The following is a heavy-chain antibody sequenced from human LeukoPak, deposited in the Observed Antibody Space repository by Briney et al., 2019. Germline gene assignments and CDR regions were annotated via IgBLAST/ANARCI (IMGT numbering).Heavy chain of an antibody. CDR2: ISGSGGST. Sequence: GGSLRLSCAASGFTFRSYAMSWVRQAPGKGLEWVSGISGSGGSTYYADSVKGRFTISRDNSKNTLYLQMNSLRAEDTAVYYCAKRASGSGTSLYYFDYWGQGTLVTVSS. D-gene: IGHD3-10*01. V-gene: IGHV3-23*01. CDR1: GFTFRSYA. J-gene: IGHJ4*02. CDR3: AKRASGSGTSLYYFDY.